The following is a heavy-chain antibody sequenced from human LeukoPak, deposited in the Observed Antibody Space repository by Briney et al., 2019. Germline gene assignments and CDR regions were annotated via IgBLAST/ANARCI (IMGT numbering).Heavy chain of an antibody. J-gene: IGHJ4*02. CDR2: INPNSGGT. Sequence: ASVKVSCKASGYTFTGYYMHWVRQAPGQGLEWMGWINPNSGGTNYARKFQGRVTMTRDTSISTAYMELSRLRSDDTAVYYCARDPTYYYGSGSYFDYWGQGTLVTVSS. CDR1: GYTFTGYY. CDR3: ARDPTYYYGSGSYFDY. D-gene: IGHD3-10*01. V-gene: IGHV1-2*02.